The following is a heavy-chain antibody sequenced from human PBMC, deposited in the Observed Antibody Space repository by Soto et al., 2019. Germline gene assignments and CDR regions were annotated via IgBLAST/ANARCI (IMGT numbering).Heavy chain of an antibody. CDR3: TPDLGYCTNGVCFTYYYYYMDV. D-gene: IGHD2-8*01. V-gene: IGHV3-15*01. Sequence: GGSLRLSCAASGFTFSNAWMSWVRQAPGKGLEWVGRIKSKTDGGPTDDAAPVKVRFTISRDDSKNMLYLKMNSLNTEETAVYYCTPDLGYCTNGVCFTYYYYYMDVWGKGTTVTVSS. CDR1: GFTFSNAW. J-gene: IGHJ6*03. CDR2: IKSKTDGGPT.